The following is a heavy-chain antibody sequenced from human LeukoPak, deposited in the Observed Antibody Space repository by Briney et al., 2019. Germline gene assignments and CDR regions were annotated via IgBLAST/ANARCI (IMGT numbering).Heavy chain of an antibody. CDR1: GGSISSSNYY. CDR3: ARKAPYYSDGSGPLGTYYFDY. J-gene: IGHJ4*02. V-gene: IGHV4-39*07. D-gene: IGHD3-22*01. CDR2: IFYSGNT. Sequence: SETLSLTCTVSGGSISSSNYYWGWIRQPPGKGLEWIGSIFYSGNTFYNPSLKSRVTSSVGTSKIQFSLKLSSVTAADTAVYYCARKAPYYSDGSGPLGTYYFDYWGQGTLVTVSS.